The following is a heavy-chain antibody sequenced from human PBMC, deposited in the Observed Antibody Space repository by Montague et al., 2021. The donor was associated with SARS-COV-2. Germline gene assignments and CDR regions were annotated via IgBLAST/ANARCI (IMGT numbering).Heavy chain of an antibody. Sequence: VKPTQTLTLTCTFSGFSRDSRGAGVGWIRQPPGKALECLALNYRNDDDRYSPSLKTRLTVTKDTSKNQVVLTMTNMDPVDTATYFCAHKKSGLPIEFAFWGQGALVTVSS. CDR1: GFSRDSRGAG. CDR2: NYRNDDD. D-gene: IGHD5-12*01. CDR3: AHKKSGLPIEFAF. J-gene: IGHJ4*02. V-gene: IGHV2-5*01.